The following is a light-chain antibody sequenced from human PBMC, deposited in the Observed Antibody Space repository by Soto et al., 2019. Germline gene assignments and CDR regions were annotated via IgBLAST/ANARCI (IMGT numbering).Light chain of an antibody. J-gene: IGLJ2*01. CDR2: DVN. CDR1: TNDFDLYKY. V-gene: IGLV2-14*03. Sequence: QSALAQPVSVSGSPGQSITISCTGTTNDFDLYKYASWYQQHPGKAPKLLIFDVNHRPSGVSNRFSGSKSANTASLTISGLQAEDEADYYCSSSTSRTTRVFGGGTKLTVL. CDR3: SSSTSRTTRV.